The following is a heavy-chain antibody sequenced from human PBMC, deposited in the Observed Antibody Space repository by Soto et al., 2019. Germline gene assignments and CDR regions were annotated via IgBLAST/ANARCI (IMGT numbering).Heavy chain of an antibody. V-gene: IGHV4-59*01. CDR1: GGSISSYY. D-gene: IGHD6-19*01. J-gene: IGHJ5*02. Sequence: ASETLSLTCTVSGGSISSYYWSWIRQPPGKGLEWIGYIYYSGSTNYNPSLKSRVTISVDTSKNQFSLKLSSVTAADTAVYYCARGFYSSGWQDNWFDPWGQGTLVTSPQ. CDR3: ARGFYSSGWQDNWFDP. CDR2: IYYSGST.